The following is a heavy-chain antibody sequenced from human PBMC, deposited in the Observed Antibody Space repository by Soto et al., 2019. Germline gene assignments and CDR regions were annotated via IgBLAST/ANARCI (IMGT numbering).Heavy chain of an antibody. V-gene: IGHV4-59*01. CDR1: GGSISSYY. CDR3: ARGSIVGAKFDY. Sequence: QVQLQESGPGLVKPSETLSLTCTVSGGSISSYYWSWILQPPRKGLEWSGNIYYRGITNYNPSLKRRVTLSVDLSKNQFSLILSSVTAAHTAVYYCARGSIVGAKFDYWGQGTQVTVSS. J-gene: IGHJ4*02. CDR2: IYYRGIT. D-gene: IGHD1-26*01.